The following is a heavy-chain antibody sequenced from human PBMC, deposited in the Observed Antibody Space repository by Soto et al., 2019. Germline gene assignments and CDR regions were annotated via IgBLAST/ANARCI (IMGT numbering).Heavy chain of an antibody. Sequence: EVQVVESGGGLVQPGGSLRVSCAASGFSVTNNYMNWVRQAPGKGLEWVSIIDIGGNTYYADSVKDRFTISRDNSRNTLYHHMDSLRAEDTAVYYCARGRGSTGYLGREHYFDYWGQGTLVTVSP. CDR2: IDIGGNT. D-gene: IGHD2-2*01. V-gene: IGHV3-66*01. CDR3: ARGRGSTGYLGREHYFDY. J-gene: IGHJ4*02. CDR1: GFSVTNNY.